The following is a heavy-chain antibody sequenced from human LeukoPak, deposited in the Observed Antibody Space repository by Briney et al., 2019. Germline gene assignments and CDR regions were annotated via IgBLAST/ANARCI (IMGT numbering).Heavy chain of an antibody. D-gene: IGHD3-10*01. CDR2: IIPIFGTA. CDR3: ASSKAVGSRFDY. Sequence: SVKVSCKASGGTFSSYAISWVRQAPGQGLEWMGGIIPIFGTANYAQKFQGRVTITADESTSTAYMELSSLKSEDTAVYYCASSKAVGSRFDYWGQGTLVTVSS. J-gene: IGHJ4*02. V-gene: IGHV1-69*13. CDR1: GGTFSSYA.